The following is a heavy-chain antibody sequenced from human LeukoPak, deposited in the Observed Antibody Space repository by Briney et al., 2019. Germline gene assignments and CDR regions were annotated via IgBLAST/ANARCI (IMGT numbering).Heavy chain of an antibody. D-gene: IGHD3-22*01. CDR2: ISYDGSNK. CDR1: AFTFSSHV. Sequence: GGSLRLSCAASAFTFSSHVMSWVRQAPGKGLEWVAVISYDGSNKYYADSVKGRFTISRDNSKNTLYLQMNSLRAEDTAVYYCAKDDSVYDSSGYYYCLDYWGQGTLVTVSS. J-gene: IGHJ4*02. CDR3: AKDDSVYDSSGYYYCLDY. V-gene: IGHV3-30*18.